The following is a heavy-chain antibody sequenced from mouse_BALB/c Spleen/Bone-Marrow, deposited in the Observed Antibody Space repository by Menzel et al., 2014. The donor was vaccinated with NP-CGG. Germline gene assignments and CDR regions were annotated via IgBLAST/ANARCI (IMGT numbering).Heavy chain of an antibody. D-gene: IGHD4-1*01. CDR1: GFNIKDTY. CDR2: IDPANGNT. Sequence: AQLQQSGAELVKPGASVKLSCAASGFNIKDTYMHWVKQRPEQGLEWIGRIDPANGNTKYDPKFQGKATITADTSSNTASLQLSSLTSEDTAVYYCARWEYYAMDYWGHGTSVTASS. V-gene: IGHV14-3*02. CDR3: ARWEYYAMDY. J-gene: IGHJ4*01.